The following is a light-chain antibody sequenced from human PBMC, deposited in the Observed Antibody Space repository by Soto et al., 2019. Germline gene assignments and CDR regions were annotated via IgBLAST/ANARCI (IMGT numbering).Light chain of an antibody. CDR3: QQDYTSPRT. J-gene: IGKJ1*01. CDR1: PTVLDSSTNRDY. V-gene: IGKV4-1*01. Sequence: DIVMTQSPDSLAVSLGERATINCKSSPTVLDSSTNRDYLTWYQQKPGQPPKLLIYWASTREFGVPDRFSGSGSGTDFTLTISSLQAGDVGVYYCQQDYTSPRTFGHGTKVEIK. CDR2: WAS.